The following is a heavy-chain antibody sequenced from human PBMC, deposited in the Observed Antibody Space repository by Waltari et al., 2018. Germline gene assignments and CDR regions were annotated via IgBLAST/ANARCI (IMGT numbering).Heavy chain of an antibody. V-gene: IGHV3-7*04. J-gene: IGHJ5*01. CDR1: GFIFRHYW. Sequence: EVQLVESGGGLVQPGGSLRPSSPASGFIFRHYWMSWVRQAPGKGLEWGANIKQDEIEKKYANSVKGRFTISRDNAKDSLSLHMNSLRVEDTAVYYCARALMPVVNAPFWFDSWGQGALVTVSS. D-gene: IGHD2-21*01. CDR2: IKQDEIEK. CDR3: ARALMPVVNAPFWFDS.